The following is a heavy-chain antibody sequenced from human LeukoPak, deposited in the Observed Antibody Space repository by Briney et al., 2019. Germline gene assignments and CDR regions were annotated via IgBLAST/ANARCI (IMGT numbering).Heavy chain of an antibody. V-gene: IGHV4-38-2*02. CDR3: ARGYCSGGSCYSDY. Sequence: SETLSLTCTVSGYSISSGYYWGWIRQPPGKGLEWTGSIDHSGSTYYNPSLKSRITISVDTSKNQFSLKLSSVTAADTAVYYCARGYCSGGSCYSDYWGQGTLVTVSS. CDR1: GYSISSGYY. CDR2: IDHSGST. J-gene: IGHJ4*02. D-gene: IGHD2-15*01.